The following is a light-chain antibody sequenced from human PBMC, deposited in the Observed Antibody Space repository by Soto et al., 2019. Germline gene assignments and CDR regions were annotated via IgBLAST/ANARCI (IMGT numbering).Light chain of an antibody. J-gene: IGKJ4*01. V-gene: IGKV3-15*01. CDR3: QQYNNWPRAT. CDR1: QSVSTN. CDR2: GAT. Sequence: EIVMTQSPATLSVSPGERATLSCRASQSVSTNLAWYQQKPGQAPRLLIHGATTRATGIPTRFSGSGSGTEFTLTISSLQSEDFAVYYCQQYNNWPRATFGGGTKVDI.